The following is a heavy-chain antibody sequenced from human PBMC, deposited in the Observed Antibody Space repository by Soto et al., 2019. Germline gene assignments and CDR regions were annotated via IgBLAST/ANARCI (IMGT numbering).Heavy chain of an antibody. V-gene: IGHV3-23*01. CDR2: ISGSGGST. D-gene: IGHD2-2*01. Sequence: SLRLSCAASGFTFSSYAMSWVRQAPGKGLEWVSAISGSGGSTYYADSVKGRFTISRDNSKNTLYLQMNSLRAEDTAVYYCAKDCSSTSCYELGYYYYYGMDVWGQGTTVTVSS. CDR1: GFTFSSYA. CDR3: AKDCSSTSCYELGYYYYYGMDV. J-gene: IGHJ6*02.